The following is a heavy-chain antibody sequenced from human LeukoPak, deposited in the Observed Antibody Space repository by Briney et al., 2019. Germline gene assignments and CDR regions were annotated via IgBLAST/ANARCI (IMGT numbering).Heavy chain of an antibody. CDR2: INLDGTET. J-gene: IGHJ4*02. Sequence: GGSLRLSCVVSGFSFGNFWMSWVRQTPGRGLQWVANINLDGTETSYVDSVKGRFTISRDNAKRSLYLQMNSPRADDTALYYCAKYGGELGVAYDNWGQGTLVTVSS. D-gene: IGHD3-10*01. CDR3: AKYGGELGVAYDN. V-gene: IGHV3-7*01. CDR1: GFSFGNFW.